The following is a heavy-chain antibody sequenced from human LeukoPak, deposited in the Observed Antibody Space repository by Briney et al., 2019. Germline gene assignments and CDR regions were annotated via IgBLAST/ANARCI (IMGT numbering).Heavy chain of an antibody. Sequence: PRGSLRLSCAASGLTFSDFYMTWIRHAPGEGLGWVAYISSSGSTTYSAASVKGRFTVSRDNAKNSLFLHMNSLRAEETAIFYCAIQITMIVVVPFFDYWGQGTLVSVSS. D-gene: IGHD3-22*01. V-gene: IGHV3-11*04. CDR1: GLTFSDFY. CDR3: AIQITMIVVVPFFDY. J-gene: IGHJ4*02. CDR2: ISSSGSTT.